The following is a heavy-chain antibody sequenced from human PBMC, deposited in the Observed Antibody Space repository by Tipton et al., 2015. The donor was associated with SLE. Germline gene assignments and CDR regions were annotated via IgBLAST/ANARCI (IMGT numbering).Heavy chain of an antibody. CDR3: ARGSDGEYVRYFDV. V-gene: IGHV4-34*01. Sequence: GLVKPSETLSLTCAVYNESLSGYYWSWVRQPPGKGLEWIGEINQSGSTNYSPSLKSRVTMSIDASQNRVSLRLKSVSAADTAVYYCARGSDGEYVRYFDVWGPGTLVTVSS. CDR2: INQSGST. CDR1: NESLSGYY. D-gene: IGHD4-17*01. J-gene: IGHJ2*01.